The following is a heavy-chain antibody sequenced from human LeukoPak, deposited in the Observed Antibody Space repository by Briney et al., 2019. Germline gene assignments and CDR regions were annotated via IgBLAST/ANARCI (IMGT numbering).Heavy chain of an antibody. D-gene: IGHD6-19*01. J-gene: IGHJ4*02. V-gene: IGHV3-30*18. Sequence: GGSLRLSCAASGFTFSSYAMHWVRQAPGKGLEWVAVISYDGSNKYYADSVKGRFTISRDNSKNTLYLQMNSLRAEDTAVYYCAKLAYPDGIAVADADYWGQGTLVTVSS. CDR3: AKLAYPDGIAVADADY. CDR1: GFTFSSYA. CDR2: ISYDGSNK.